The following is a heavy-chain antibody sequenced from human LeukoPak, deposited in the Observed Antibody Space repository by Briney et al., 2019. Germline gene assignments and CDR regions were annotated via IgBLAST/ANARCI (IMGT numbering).Heavy chain of an antibody. CDR2: IYCSGST. Sequence: SETLSLTCTVSGGSISSSSYYWGWIRQPPGKGLEWIGSIYCSGSTYYNPSLKSRVTISVDTSKNQFSLKLSSVTAADTAVYYCASGFRYGHYWGQGTLVTVSS. CDR1: GGSISSSSYY. J-gene: IGHJ4*02. CDR3: ASGFRYGHY. V-gene: IGHV4-39*01. D-gene: IGHD3-9*01.